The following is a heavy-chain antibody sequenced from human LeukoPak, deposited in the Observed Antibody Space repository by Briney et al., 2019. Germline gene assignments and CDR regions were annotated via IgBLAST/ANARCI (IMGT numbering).Heavy chain of an antibody. J-gene: IGHJ5*02. Sequence: GGSLRLSCAASGFTFSSYGMHWVRQAPGKGLEWVAVISYDGSNKYYADSVKGRFTISRDNSKNTLYLQMNSLSAEDTAVYYCAKGLTIFGLPEGNWFDPWGQGTLVTVSS. CDR2: ISYDGSNK. D-gene: IGHD3-3*01. CDR1: GFTFSSYG. CDR3: AKGLTIFGLPEGNWFDP. V-gene: IGHV3-30*18.